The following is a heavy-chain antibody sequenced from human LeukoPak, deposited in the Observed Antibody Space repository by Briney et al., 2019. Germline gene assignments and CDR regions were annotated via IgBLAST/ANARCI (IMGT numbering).Heavy chain of an antibody. Sequence: ASVKVSCKASGGTFSSYAISWVRQAPGQGPEWMGGIIPIFGTANYAQKFQGRVTITTDESTSTAYMELSSLRSEDTAVYYCARDERGYSYEFDYWGQGTLVTVSS. CDR2: IIPIFGTA. D-gene: IGHD5-18*01. J-gene: IGHJ4*02. CDR3: ARDERGYSYEFDY. CDR1: GGTFSSYA. V-gene: IGHV1-69*05.